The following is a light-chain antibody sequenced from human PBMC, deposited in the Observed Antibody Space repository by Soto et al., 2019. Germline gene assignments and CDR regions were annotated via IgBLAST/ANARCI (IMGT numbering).Light chain of an antibody. CDR3: QQYNNWPPWT. J-gene: IGKJ1*01. CDR2: GAS. V-gene: IGKV3-15*01. CDR1: QSVSSN. Sequence: EIVMTQSPATLSVSPGERANLSCRASQSVSSNFAWYQQKPGQAPRLLIYGASTRATGIPARFSGSGSGTEFTLTICSLQSEDFAVYYLQQYNNWPPWTFGQGTKVEIK.